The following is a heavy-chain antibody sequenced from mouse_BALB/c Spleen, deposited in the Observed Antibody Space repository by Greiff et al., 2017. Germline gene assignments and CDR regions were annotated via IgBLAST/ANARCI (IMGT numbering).Heavy chain of an antibody. Sequence: EVMLVESGGGLVQPGGSLKLSCAASGFTFSSYTMSWVRQTPEKRLEWVAYISNGGGSNYYPDTVKGRFTISRDNAKNTLYLQMSRLTSEDTAMYYYARESYYDYDPAWFAYWGQGTLVTVSA. D-gene: IGHD2-4*01. J-gene: IGHJ3*01. V-gene: IGHV5-12-2*01. CDR2: ISNGGGSN. CDR1: GFTFSSYT. CDR3: ARESYYDYDPAWFAY.